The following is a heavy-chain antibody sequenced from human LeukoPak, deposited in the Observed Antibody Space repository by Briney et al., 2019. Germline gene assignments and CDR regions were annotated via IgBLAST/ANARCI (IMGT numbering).Heavy chain of an antibody. CDR2: ISSSSSTI. J-gene: IGHJ4*02. V-gene: IGHV3-48*01. D-gene: IGHD6-19*01. CDR1: GFTFSSYS. CDR3: AREGGIAVAGTLGD. Sequence: GGSLRLSCAASGFTFSSYSMNWVRQAPGKGLEWVSYISSSSSTIYYADSVKGRFTISRDNAKNSLYLQMNSLRAEDTAVYYCAREGGIAVAGTLGDWGQGTLVTVSS.